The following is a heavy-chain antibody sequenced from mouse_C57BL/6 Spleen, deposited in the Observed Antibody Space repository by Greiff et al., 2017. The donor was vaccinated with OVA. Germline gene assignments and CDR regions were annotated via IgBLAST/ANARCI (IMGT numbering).Heavy chain of an antibody. CDR1: GYTFTDYN. Sequence: VQLQQSGPELVKPGASVKIPCKASGYTFTDYNMDWVKQSHGKSLEWIGDINPNNGGTIYNQKFKGKATLTVDKSSSTAYMELRSLTSEDTAVYYCARRKANWEYFDYWGQGTTLTVSS. CDR2: INPNNGGT. D-gene: IGHD4-1*01. CDR3: ARRKANWEYFDY. J-gene: IGHJ2*01. V-gene: IGHV1-18*01.